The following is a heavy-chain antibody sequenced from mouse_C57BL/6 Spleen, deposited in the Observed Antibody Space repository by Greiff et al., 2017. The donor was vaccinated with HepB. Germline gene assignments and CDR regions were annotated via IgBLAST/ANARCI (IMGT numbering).Heavy chain of an antibody. J-gene: IGHJ2*01. D-gene: IGHD2-4*01. V-gene: IGHV5-6*01. CDR2: ISSGGSYT. CDR3: ARDGYDYDVNYFDY. CDR1: GFTFSSYG. Sequence: DVQLVESGGDLVKPGGSLKLSCAASGFTFSSYGMSWVRQTPDKRLEWVATISSGGSYTYYPDSVKGRFTISRDNAKNTLYLQMSSLKSEDTAMYYCARDGYDYDVNYFDYWGQGTTLTVSS.